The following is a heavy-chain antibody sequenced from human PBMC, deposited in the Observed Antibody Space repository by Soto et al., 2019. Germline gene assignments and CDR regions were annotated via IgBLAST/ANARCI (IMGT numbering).Heavy chain of an antibody. CDR2: INHSGST. Sequence: PSETLSLTCAVYGGSFSGYYCSWIRQPPGKGLGWIGEINHSGSTNYNPSLKSRVTISVDTSKNQFSLKLSSVTAADTAVYYCARERPRYYGMDVWGQGTTVTVSS. D-gene: IGHD6-6*01. J-gene: IGHJ6*02. CDR1: GGSFSGYY. V-gene: IGHV4-34*01. CDR3: ARERPRYYGMDV.